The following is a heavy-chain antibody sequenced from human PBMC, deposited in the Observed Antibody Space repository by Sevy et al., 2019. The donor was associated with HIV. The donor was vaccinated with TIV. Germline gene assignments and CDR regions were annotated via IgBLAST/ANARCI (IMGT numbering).Heavy chain of an antibody. CDR2: IHYSGST. Sequence: SETLSLTCTVSGGSVSSSSYYWSWIRQPPGKGLEWIGYIHYSGSTEYNPSLKSRVTISVDTSKNQFSLKLSSVTAADTAVYYCARVSTRVQVGTYYFDYWGQGTLVTVS. V-gene: IGHV4-61*01. D-gene: IGHD3-10*01. J-gene: IGHJ4*02. CDR3: ARVSTRVQVGTYYFDY. CDR1: GGSVSSSSYY.